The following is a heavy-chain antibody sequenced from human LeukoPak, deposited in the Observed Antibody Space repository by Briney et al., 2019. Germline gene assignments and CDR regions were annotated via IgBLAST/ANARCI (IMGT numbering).Heavy chain of an antibody. Sequence: ASVKVSCKASGYTFTGYYMHWVRQAPGQGLEWMGWINPNSGGTNYAQKFQGRVTMARDTSISTAYMELSRLRSDDTAVYYCARGGVRKQQLSDWFDPWGQGTLVTVSS. CDR1: GYTFTGYY. J-gene: IGHJ5*02. D-gene: IGHD6-13*01. CDR3: ARGGVRKQQLSDWFDP. CDR2: INPNSGGT. V-gene: IGHV1-2*02.